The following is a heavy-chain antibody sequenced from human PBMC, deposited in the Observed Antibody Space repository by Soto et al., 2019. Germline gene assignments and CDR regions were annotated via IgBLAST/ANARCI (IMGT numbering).Heavy chain of an antibody. Sequence: GGSLRLSCAASGFTFSSCGMHWVRQAPGKGLEWVAVISYDGSNKYYADSVKGRFTISRDNSKNTLYLQMNSLRAEDTAVYYCAKDRGITGTTVLDYWGQGTLVTVSS. CDR2: ISYDGSNK. CDR3: AKDRGITGTTVLDY. V-gene: IGHV3-30*18. D-gene: IGHD1-7*01. CDR1: GFTFSSCG. J-gene: IGHJ4*02.